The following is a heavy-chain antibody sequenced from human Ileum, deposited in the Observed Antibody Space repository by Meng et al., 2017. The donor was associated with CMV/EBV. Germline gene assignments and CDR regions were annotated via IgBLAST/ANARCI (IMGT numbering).Heavy chain of an antibody. Sequence: ISGDSVSSSTAAWNWIRQSPSRGLEWLGRTFYRSKWTNDYAVSVQGRITITPDISKNQFSLQLNSVTPDDTAVYYCARIAWNVAAFWGQGTLVTVSS. D-gene: IGHD1-1*01. V-gene: IGHV6-1*01. CDR2: TFYRSKWTN. CDR3: ARIAWNVAAF. CDR1: GDSVSSSTAA. J-gene: IGHJ4*02.